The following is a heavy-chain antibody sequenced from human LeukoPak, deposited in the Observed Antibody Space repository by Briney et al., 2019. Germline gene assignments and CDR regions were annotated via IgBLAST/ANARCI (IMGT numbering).Heavy chain of an antibody. V-gene: IGHV5-51*01. J-gene: IGHJ4*02. D-gene: IGHD5-18*01. CDR1: GYSFTSYW. CDR2: IDPSDSET. CDR3: ARQTAMGRSGDY. Sequence: TGESLKISCKASGYSFTSYWIGWVRQMPGKGLEWMGIIDPSDSETRYTPSFQGQVTISVDKSLTTADLQWNSLKASDTAVYYCARQTAMGRSGDYWGQGTLVTVSS.